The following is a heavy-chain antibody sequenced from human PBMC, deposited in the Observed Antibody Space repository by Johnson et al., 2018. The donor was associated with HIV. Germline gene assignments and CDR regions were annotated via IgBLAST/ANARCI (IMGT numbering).Heavy chain of an antibody. Sequence: VQLVESGGGVVQPGRSLRLSCAASGITFSDYAMHWVRQAPGKGLEWVAVISYDGSNKYYADSVKGRFTISRDNSKNTLYLQMNSLRAGDTAVYYCARGSSYYYDSSGSDAFDIWGQGTMVTVSS. CDR2: ISYDGSNK. D-gene: IGHD3-22*01. V-gene: IGHV3-30-3*01. CDR1: GITFSDYA. CDR3: ARGSSYYYDSSGSDAFDI. J-gene: IGHJ3*02.